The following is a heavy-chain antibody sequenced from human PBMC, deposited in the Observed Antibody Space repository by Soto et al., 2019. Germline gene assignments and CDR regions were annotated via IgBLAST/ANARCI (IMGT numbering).Heavy chain of an antibody. V-gene: IGHV1-18*01. CDR3: ARGTGLSDGSAL. D-gene: IGHD5-18*01. Sequence: QVHLVQSGGEVKKPGASVKISCQTSGYTFTNYGVTWVRQAPGQGLEWVGWVNGDSGNTNYARNLEGRVTMSTAASTDTSEMKLRNLRSDDTAIYYCARGTGLSDGSALWGQGTVVTVSS. J-gene: IGHJ4*02. CDR2: VNGDSGNT. CDR1: GYTFTNYG.